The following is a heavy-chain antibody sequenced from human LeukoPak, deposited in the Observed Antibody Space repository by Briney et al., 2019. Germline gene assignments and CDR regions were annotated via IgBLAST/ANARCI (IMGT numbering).Heavy chain of an antibody. D-gene: IGHD2/OR15-2a*01. CDR3: ARGLLPAWALDY. V-gene: IGHV4-39*07. J-gene: IGHJ4*02. CDR1: GGSISSSSYY. Sequence: PSETLSLTCTVSGGSISSSSYYWGWIRQPPGKGLEWIGSIYYSGSTYYNPSLKSRVTISVDTSKNQFSLKLSSVTAADTAVYYCARGLLPAWALDYWGQGTLVTVSS. CDR2: IYYSGST.